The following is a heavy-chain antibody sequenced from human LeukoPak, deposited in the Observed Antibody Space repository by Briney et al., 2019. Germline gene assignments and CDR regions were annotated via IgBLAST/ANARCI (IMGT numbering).Heavy chain of an antibody. J-gene: IGHJ4*02. V-gene: IGHV3-53*01. CDR3: ARAIRAYSGSYGVDY. Sequence: GGSLRLSCAASGFTVSSNYMSWVRQAPGKGLEWVSVIYSGGSTYYADSVKGRFTISRDNSKNTLYLQMNSLRAEDTAVYYCARAIRAYSGSYGVDYWGQGTLVTVSS. CDR2: IYSGGST. CDR1: GFTVSSNY. D-gene: IGHD1-26*01.